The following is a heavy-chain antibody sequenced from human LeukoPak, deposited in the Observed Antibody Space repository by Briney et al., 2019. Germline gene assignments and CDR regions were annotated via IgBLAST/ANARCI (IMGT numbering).Heavy chain of an antibody. Sequence: GGSLRLSCTASGFTFSSYWMNCVRQAPGKGLEWVANIKQDGSEKYYVDSVKGRFTISRDNAKKSLYLQMNSLRAEDTAVYYCARETEMANLDYWGQGTLVTVSS. J-gene: IGHJ4*02. D-gene: IGHD5-24*01. V-gene: IGHV3-7*04. CDR3: ARETEMANLDY. CDR2: IKQDGSEK. CDR1: GFTFSSYW.